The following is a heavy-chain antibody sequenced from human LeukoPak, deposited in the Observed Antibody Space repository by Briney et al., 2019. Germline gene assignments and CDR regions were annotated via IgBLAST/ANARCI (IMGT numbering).Heavy chain of an antibody. Sequence: GGSLRLSCAASGFPFSSYSMNWVRQAPGKGLEWVSAISGSGGSTYYADSVKGRFTISRDNAKNSLYLQMNSLRAEDTAVYYCARGPLDIVVVPAAIETNWFDPWGQGTLVTVSS. J-gene: IGHJ5*02. V-gene: IGHV3-21*01. D-gene: IGHD2-2*02. CDR1: GFPFSSYS. CDR2: ISGSGGST. CDR3: ARGPLDIVVVPAAIETNWFDP.